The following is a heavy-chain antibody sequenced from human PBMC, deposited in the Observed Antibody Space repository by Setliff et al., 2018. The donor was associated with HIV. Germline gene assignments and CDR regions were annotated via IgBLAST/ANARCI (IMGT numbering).Heavy chain of an antibody. D-gene: IGHD2-2*01. Sequence: PSETLSLTCAVYGGSFSGYSWNWIRQSPGKGLEWIGEINFSGSTNYNPSLKSRITISVDTSKKQFSLKLNSVTAADTAVYYCARGPAEWQIVVVPAAHWYFDLWGRGTLVTVSS. V-gene: IGHV4-34*01. CDR3: ARGPAEWQIVVVPAAHWYFDL. CDR2: INFSGST. CDR1: GGSFSGYS. J-gene: IGHJ2*01.